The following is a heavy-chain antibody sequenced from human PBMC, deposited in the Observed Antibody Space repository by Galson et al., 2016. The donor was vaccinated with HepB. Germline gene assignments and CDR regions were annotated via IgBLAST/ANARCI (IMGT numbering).Heavy chain of an antibody. CDR1: GFTFSNDW. J-gene: IGHJ4*02. D-gene: IGHD1-26*01. CDR2: IDSDGSRI. CDR3: ARHIGGLGYFDY. V-gene: IGHV3-74*01. Sequence: SLRLSCAGSGFTFSNDWMHWVRQAPGKGLMWVSRIDSDGSRITYAESVKGRFTTSRDNAKNTLYLQMNGLRVEDTAVYYCARHIGGLGYFDYWGQGTLVTVSS.